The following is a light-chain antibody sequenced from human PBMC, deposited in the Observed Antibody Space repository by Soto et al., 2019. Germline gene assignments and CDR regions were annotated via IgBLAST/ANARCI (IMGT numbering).Light chain of an antibody. CDR2: KAS. CDR3: QQYYNFPIT. V-gene: IGKV1-5*03. CDR1: QSISSW. J-gene: IGKJ5*01. Sequence: DIQMTQSPSTLSASVGDRVTITCRASQSISSWLAWYQQKPGKAPKLLIYKASSLESGVPSRFSGSGSGTDFSVTISSLQPEDFATYYCQQYYNFPITFGQGTRREIK.